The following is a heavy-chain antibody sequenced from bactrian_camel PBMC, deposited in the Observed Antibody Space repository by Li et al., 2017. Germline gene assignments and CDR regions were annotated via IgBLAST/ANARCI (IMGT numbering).Heavy chain of an antibody. CDR2: IQPGGETT. CDR1: GFTFNRYW. V-gene: IGHV3S1*01. Sequence: HVQLVESGGGLVQPGGSLRLSCAASGFTFNRYWMYWVRQAPGKGLEWVSTIQPGGETTYTADSVKGRFTISRDNAKNTVYLQMNSLKSEDTAVYYCVRDVGGNGHFGYGQGTQVTVS. D-gene: IGHD2*01. J-gene: IGHJ4*01.